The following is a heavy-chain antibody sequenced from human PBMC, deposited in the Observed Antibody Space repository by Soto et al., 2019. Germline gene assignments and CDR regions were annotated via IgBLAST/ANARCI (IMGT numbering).Heavy chain of an antibody. CDR1: GFAFSSSA. CDR3: AKGPYDYSGYYYWFHY. V-gene: IGHV3-23*01. J-gene: IGHJ4*02. D-gene: IGHD3-22*01. Sequence: EVQLLESGGGLVQPGGSLRLSCEASGFAFSSSAMGWVRQAPGQGLAWVSAIGESGGSTYYADSVKGRFTISRDNSKNSRDLQMNSLRAEDTGVYDCAKGPYDYSGYYYWFHYWGQGTLVTVFS. CDR2: IGESGGST.